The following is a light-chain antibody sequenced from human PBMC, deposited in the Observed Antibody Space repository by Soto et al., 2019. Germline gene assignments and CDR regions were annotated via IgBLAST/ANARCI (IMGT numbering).Light chain of an antibody. CDR3: QQANSFPHT. Sequence: DIQMTQSPSSVSASVGDRVTITCRASQGIAGWLAWYQQKPGKAPKLLIYAASTLQSGVPSRFSGSGAGTDFTLTISSLQPEDFANYYCQQANSFPHTFGPGTKVDIK. CDR2: AAS. V-gene: IGKV1D-12*01. J-gene: IGKJ3*01. CDR1: QGIAGW.